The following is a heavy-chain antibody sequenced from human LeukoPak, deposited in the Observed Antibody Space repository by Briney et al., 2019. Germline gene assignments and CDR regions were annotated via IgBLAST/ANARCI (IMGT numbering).Heavy chain of an antibody. CDR2: ISHDGSNK. CDR3: ARDLGDGYPCFDY. V-gene: IGHV3-30*03. CDR1: GFTFSTYG. J-gene: IGHJ4*02. Sequence: PGGSLRLSCAASGFTFSTYGMNWVRQAPGKGLEWVAVISHDGSNKYLADSVTGRFTISRDNAKNSLYLQMKRLRVEDTAVYYCARDLGDGYPCFDYWGQGTLVTVSS. D-gene: IGHD5-24*01.